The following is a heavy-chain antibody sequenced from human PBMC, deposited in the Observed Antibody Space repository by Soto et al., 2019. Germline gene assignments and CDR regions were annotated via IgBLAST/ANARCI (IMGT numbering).Heavy chain of an antibody. CDR2: IRQDGSEK. Sequence: PGGSLRLSCAASGFIFSDYWMSWVRQAPGKGLEWVATIRQDGSEKHHVDSVKGRFTISRDNSKNTLYLQMNSLRAEDTAVYYCAKGPRKRGYSGYDYMAYFDYWGQGTLVTVSS. J-gene: IGHJ4*02. CDR1: GFIFSDYW. V-gene: IGHV3-7*03. CDR3: AKGPRKRGYSGYDYMAYFDY. D-gene: IGHD5-12*01.